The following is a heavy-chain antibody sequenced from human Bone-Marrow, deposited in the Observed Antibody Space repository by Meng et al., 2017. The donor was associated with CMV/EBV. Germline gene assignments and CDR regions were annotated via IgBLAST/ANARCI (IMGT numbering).Heavy chain of an antibody. CDR2: IYSGGST. J-gene: IGHJ4*02. CDR3: AREMTYYYGSGSYPDY. V-gene: IGHV3-66*02. Sequence: GESLKISCAASGFTVSSNYMSWVRQAPGKGLEWVSVIYSGGSTYYADSVKGRFTISRDNSKNTLYLQMNSLRAEDTAVYYCAREMTYYYGSGSYPDYWGQGTLVTVSS. CDR1: GFTVSSNY. D-gene: IGHD3-10*01.